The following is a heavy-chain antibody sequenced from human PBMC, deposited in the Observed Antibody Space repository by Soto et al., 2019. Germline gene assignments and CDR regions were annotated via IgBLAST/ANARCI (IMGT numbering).Heavy chain of an antibody. CDR2: LYFYSSA. V-gene: IGHV3-53*02. CDR1: GFTLSNNR. D-gene: IGHD7-27*01. J-gene: IGHJ4*02. CDR3: ARVGTSESFFDY. Sequence: EVRLVETGGGLIQPGGSLRLSCVVSGFTLSNNRMTWVRQVPGQGLEWVSDLYFYSSANYADSVRGRFTISKDDSKNTLYLQMNNLRADDTAVYYCARVGTSESFFDYWGQGTLVTVSP.